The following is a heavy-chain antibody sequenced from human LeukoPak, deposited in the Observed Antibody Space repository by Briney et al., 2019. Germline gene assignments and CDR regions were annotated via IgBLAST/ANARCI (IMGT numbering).Heavy chain of an antibody. CDR1: GYSISSGYY. J-gene: IGHJ4*02. CDR3: ARVSYYDSSGYYYDFDY. Sequence: PSETLSLTRTVSGYSISSGYYWGWIRQPPGKGLEWIGSIYHSGSTHYNPSLKSRVTISVDTSKNQFSLKLSSVTAADTAVYYCARVSYYDSSGYYYDFDYWGQGTLVTVSS. D-gene: IGHD3-22*01. CDR2: IYHSGST. V-gene: IGHV4-38-2*02.